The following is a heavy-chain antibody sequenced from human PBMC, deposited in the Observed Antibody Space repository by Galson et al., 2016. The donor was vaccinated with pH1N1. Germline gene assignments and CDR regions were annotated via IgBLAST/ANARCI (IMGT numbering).Heavy chain of an antibody. CDR2: FDPEDGEA. D-gene: IGHD2-15*01. J-gene: IGHJ4*02. CDR1: GNSLTQLF. V-gene: IGHV1-24*01. Sequence: SVKVSCKVSGNSLTQLFIHWVRQTPGKGLEWMGGFDPEDGEAIHAQEFQGRFIMTGDTSTDTAYMELSSLGSEDTAVYFCTTGQYCSAVTCTFDYWGQGTLVTVSS. CDR3: TTGQYCSAVTCTFDY.